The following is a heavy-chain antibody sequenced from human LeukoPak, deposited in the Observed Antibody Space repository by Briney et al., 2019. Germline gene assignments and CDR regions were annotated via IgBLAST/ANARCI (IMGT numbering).Heavy chain of an antibody. CDR2: ISSSSSYI. CDR1: GFTFSSYS. D-gene: IGHD1-1*01. CDR3: ARDSLDGGATDY. V-gene: IGHV3-21*01. J-gene: IGHJ4*02. Sequence: GGSLRLSCAASGFTFSSYSMNWVRQAPGKGLEWVSSISSSSSYIYYADSVKGRFTISKANAKNSLYLQITMLRAEDTAVYYCARDSLDGGATDYWGQGTLVTVSS.